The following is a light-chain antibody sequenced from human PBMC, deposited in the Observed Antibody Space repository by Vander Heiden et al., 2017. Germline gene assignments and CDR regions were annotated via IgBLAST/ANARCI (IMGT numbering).Light chain of an antibody. Sequence: QSALTQPRSVSGSPGQSVTISCTGTSSGVGGSNYVSWYQQHPGKAPKLIIYDVTRRPSGVPGRFSGSKSGNTASLTISGLQAEDEADYHCCSYAGSYSFVFATGTKVTVL. V-gene: IGLV2-11*01. CDR1: SSGVGGSNY. CDR3: CSYAGSYSFV. CDR2: DVT. J-gene: IGLJ1*01.